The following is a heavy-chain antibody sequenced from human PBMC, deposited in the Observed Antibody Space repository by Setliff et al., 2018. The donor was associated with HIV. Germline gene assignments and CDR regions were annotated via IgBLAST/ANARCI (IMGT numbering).Heavy chain of an antibody. J-gene: IGHJ4*02. CDR2: IYYSGST. Sequence: SETLSLTCTVSGGSISSYYWSWIRQSPGKGLEWIGFIYYSGSTNYSPSLKSRVTISVDSSKNQFSLKLSSVTAADTALYFCARVPVLPAPRFDYWGQGTLVTVPQ. CDR3: ARVPVLPAPRFDY. D-gene: IGHD2-2*01. V-gene: IGHV4-59*08. CDR1: GGSISSYY.